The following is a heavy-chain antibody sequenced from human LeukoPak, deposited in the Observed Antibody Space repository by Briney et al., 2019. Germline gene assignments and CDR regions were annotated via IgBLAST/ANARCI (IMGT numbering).Heavy chain of an antibody. J-gene: IGHJ3*02. D-gene: IGHD1-14*01. CDR1: GASTSGYS. CDR3: ARHLRNHDAFDI. V-gene: IGHV4-59*08. Sequence: SETLSLTCTVSGASTSGYSWSWIRHPPGKGLEWIGYIYYSGSTNYNPSLKSRVTISVDTSKNQFSLKLSSVTAADTAVYYCARHLRNHDAFDIWGQGTMVTVSS. CDR2: IYYSGST.